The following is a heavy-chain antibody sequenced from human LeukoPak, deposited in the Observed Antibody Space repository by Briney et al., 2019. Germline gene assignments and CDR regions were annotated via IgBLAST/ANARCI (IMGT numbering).Heavy chain of an antibody. Sequence: GESLKISCKGSGYSFTSYWIGWVRQMPGKGLEWMGIIYPGDSDTRYSPSFQGQVTISADKSISTAYLQWSSLKASDTAMYYCARLNSSSWCTRWFDPWGQGTLVTVSS. CDR2: IYPGDSDT. CDR3: ARLNSSSWCTRWFDP. J-gene: IGHJ5*02. V-gene: IGHV5-51*01. D-gene: IGHD6-13*01. CDR1: GYSFTSYW.